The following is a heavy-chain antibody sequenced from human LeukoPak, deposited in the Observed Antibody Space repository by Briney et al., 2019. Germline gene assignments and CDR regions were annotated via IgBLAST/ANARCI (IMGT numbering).Heavy chain of an antibody. J-gene: IGHJ6*03. CDR2: INPSGGST. D-gene: IGHD3-10*01. V-gene: IGHV1-46*01. Sequence: ASVKVSCKASGYTFTSYYMHWVRQAPGQGLEWMGIINPSGGSTSYAQKFQGRVTMTRDMSTSTVYMELSSLRSEDTAVYYCARHHITMVRGVIINVDYMDVWGKGTTVTVSS. CDR1: GYTFTSYY. CDR3: ARHHITMVRGVIINVDYMDV.